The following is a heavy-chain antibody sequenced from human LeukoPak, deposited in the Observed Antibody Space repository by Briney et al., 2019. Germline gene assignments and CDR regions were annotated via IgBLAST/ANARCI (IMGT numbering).Heavy chain of an antibody. Sequence: SETLSLTCSVSGGSISSYYWSWLRQPPGKGLEWIGYIYYSGSTNYNPSLKSRVTISVDTSKNQFSLKLSSVTAADTAVYYCAGGVATTGGFYFDYWGQGTLVTVSS. D-gene: IGHD5-12*01. CDR3: AGGVATTGGFYFDY. CDR2: IYYSGST. J-gene: IGHJ4*02. V-gene: IGHV4-59*01. CDR1: GGSISSYY.